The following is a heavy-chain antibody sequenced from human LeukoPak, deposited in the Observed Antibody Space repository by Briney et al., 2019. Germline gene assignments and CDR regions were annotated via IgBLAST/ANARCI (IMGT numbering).Heavy chain of an antibody. CDR3: ARGREYYYYGMDV. V-gene: IGHV4-34*01. D-gene: IGHD1-26*01. J-gene: IGHJ6*02. Sequence: SETLSLTCAVYGGSFSGYYWSWIRQPPGKGLEWIGEINHSGSTNYNPSLKSRVTISVDTSKNQFSLKLSSVTAEDTAVYYCARGREYYYYGMDVWGQGTTVTVSS. CDR2: INHSGST. CDR1: GGSFSGYY.